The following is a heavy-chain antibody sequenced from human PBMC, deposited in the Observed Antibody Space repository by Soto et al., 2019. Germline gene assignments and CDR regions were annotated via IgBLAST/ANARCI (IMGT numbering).Heavy chain of an antibody. D-gene: IGHD2-15*01. Sequence: QVQLVQSGAEEKKPGASVKVSCKASGYTFTSYAMHWVRQAPGQRLEWMGWINAGNGNTKYSQKFKGRVTITRDTSASTAYMELSSLRSEATAVYYCARDLGYALPDYWGQGTLVTVSS. CDR3: ARDLGYALPDY. CDR1: GYTFTSYA. J-gene: IGHJ4*02. V-gene: IGHV1-3*05. CDR2: INAGNGNT.